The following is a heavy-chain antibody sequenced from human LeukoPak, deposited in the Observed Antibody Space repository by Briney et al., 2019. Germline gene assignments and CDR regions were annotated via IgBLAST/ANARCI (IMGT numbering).Heavy chain of an antibody. D-gene: IGHD7-27*01. V-gene: IGHV3-23*01. CDR1: GFTISSYA. CDR3: AKGPGDH. J-gene: IGHJ4*02. CDR2: INSSGGSK. Sequence: GGSLSLSCAAYGFTISSYAMSWVGQAPGQGLEWVSDINSSGGSKYYGESGKGRLTISRDTTTNTLYLQMKTLRDEDTAVYYSAKGPGDHWGQGTLVTVSS.